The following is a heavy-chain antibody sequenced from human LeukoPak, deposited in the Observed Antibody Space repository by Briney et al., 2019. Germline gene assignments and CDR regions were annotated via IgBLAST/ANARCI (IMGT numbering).Heavy chain of an antibody. V-gene: IGHV4-59*12. D-gene: IGHD3-10*01. CDR3: ARPLYYYGSGSYYRTRVGLDY. CDR1: GGSISSYY. Sequence: SETLSLTCTVSGGSISSYYWSWIRQPPGKGLEWIGYIYYSGSTNYNPSLKSRVTISVDTSKNQFSLKLSSVTAADTVVYYCARPLYYYGSGSYYRTRVGLDYWGQGTLVTVSS. CDR2: IYYSGST. J-gene: IGHJ4*02.